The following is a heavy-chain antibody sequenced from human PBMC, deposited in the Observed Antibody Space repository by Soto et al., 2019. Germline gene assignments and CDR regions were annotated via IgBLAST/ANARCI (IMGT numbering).Heavy chain of an antibody. CDR1: GFTFSNAW. CDR2: IKSNTDGATT. D-gene: IGHD2-15*01. CDR3: TTDGPKVRTGEGYFQY. J-gene: IGHJ4*02. V-gene: IGHV3-15*01. Sequence: LRLSCVASGFTFSNAWMSWVRQAPGKGLEWVGHIKSNTDGATTDYTAPVKGRFTISRDDSKNTLYLRMNSLKSEDTAVYYCTTDGPKVRTGEGYFQYWGQGTTVTVSS.